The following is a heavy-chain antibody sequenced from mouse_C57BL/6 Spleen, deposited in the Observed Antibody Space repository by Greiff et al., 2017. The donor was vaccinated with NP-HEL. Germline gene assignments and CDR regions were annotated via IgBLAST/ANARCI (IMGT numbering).Heavy chain of an antibody. D-gene: IGHD2-4*01. CDR3: ARRGYYDYDDFDY. CDR1: GYTFTSYG. J-gene: IGHJ2*01. V-gene: IGHV1-81*01. Sequence: QVQLKQSGAELARPGASVKLSCKASGYTFTSYGISWVKQRTGQGLEWIGEIYPRSGNTYYNEKFKGKATLTADKSSSTAYMELRSLTSEDAAVYFCARRGYYDYDDFDYWGQGTTLTVSS. CDR2: IYPRSGNT.